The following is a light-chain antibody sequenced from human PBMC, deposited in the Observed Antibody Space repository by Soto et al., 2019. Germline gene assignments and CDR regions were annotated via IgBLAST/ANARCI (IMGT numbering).Light chain of an antibody. Sequence: IQMTQSPSSLSASVGDRVTITCRASQSISDYLTWYQHKPGEAPEVLIYSASTLRSGVPSRFSGTGSGKEFILVIDSLQREDVATYYCQQTFSHLLSFGGGTKVQI. CDR2: SAS. V-gene: IGKV1-39*01. J-gene: IGKJ4*01. CDR3: QQTFSHLLS. CDR1: QSISDY.